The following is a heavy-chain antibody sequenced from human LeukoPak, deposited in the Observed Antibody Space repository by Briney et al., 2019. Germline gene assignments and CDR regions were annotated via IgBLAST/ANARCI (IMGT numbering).Heavy chain of an antibody. V-gene: IGHV3-48*01. Sequence: GGSLRLSCAASGFTVSSDFMSWVRQAPGKGLEWVSYISSSSSTIYYADSVKGRFTISRDNAKNSLYLQMNSLRAEDTAVYYCAREGFCSGGSCWISFDYWGQGTLVTVSS. J-gene: IGHJ4*02. CDR1: GFTVSSDF. CDR3: AREGFCSGGSCWISFDY. CDR2: ISSSSSTI. D-gene: IGHD2-15*01.